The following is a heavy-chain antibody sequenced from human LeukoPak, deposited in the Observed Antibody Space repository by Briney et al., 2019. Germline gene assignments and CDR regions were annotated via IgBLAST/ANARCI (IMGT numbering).Heavy chain of an antibody. CDR3: AKVSVERGTQPLDAFDI. V-gene: IGHV3-23*01. Sequence: PGGSLRLSCAASGFTFSSYAMSWVRQAPGKGLEWVSAISGSGGSTYYADSVKGRFTISRDNSKNTLYLQMNSLRAEDTAVYYCAKVSVERGTQPLDAFDIWGQGTMVTVSS. J-gene: IGHJ3*02. D-gene: IGHD2-15*01. CDR2: ISGSGGST. CDR1: GFTFSSYA.